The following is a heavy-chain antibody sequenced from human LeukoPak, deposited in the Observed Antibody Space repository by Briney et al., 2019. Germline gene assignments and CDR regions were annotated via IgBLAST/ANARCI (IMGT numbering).Heavy chain of an antibody. CDR2: IYYTGST. J-gene: IGHJ4*02. V-gene: IGHV4-59*01. Sequence: SETLSLTCTVSVDSFSNYYWSWIRQPPGKGLEWIGYIYYTGSTNYNPSFKSRVTISVDTSKNQFSLKLSSVTAADTAVYYCAARRAYYFDYWGQGTLVTVSS. CDR3: AARRAYYFDY. CDR1: VDSFSNYY.